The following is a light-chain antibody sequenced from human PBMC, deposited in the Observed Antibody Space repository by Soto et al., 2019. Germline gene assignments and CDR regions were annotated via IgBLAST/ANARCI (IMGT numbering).Light chain of an antibody. Sequence: EIVLTQSPGTLSLSPGERATLSCRASQTVSSNFLAWFQQKPGQAPRFVIYGASSRATGIPDRFSGSGSGTDFTLNINRLEPEDFAVYYCQQYGSSPLTVGGGTKVEIK. CDR3: QQYGSSPLT. V-gene: IGKV3-20*01. J-gene: IGKJ4*01. CDR2: GAS. CDR1: QTVSSNF.